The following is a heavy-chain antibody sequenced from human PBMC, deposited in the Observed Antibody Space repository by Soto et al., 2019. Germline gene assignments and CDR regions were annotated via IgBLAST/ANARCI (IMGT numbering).Heavy chain of an antibody. CDR2: IYYTGSP. J-gene: IGHJ4*02. CDR1: GDSISSGGYY. CDR3: ARAGGYFGCNFDY. V-gene: IGHV4-31*03. D-gene: IGHD6-25*01. Sequence: KTSETLSLTCTVSGDSISSGGYYWSWIRQHPGKGLEWIGYIYYTGSPYYNPSLKSRVFISVDTSKNQFSLKLTSVSAADTAVYYCARAGGYFGCNFDYWGRGTLVTV.